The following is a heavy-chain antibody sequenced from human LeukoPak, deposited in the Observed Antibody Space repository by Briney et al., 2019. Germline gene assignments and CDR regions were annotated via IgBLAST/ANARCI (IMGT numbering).Heavy chain of an antibody. Sequence: GGSLRLSCAASGFTFSSYWMHWVRQTPGKGLVWVSDINSDGRATNYADSVKGRFTIPRDNAQNTLYLQMNSLRAEDTAVYYCARGTALQDYWGQGTLVTVSS. CDR2: INSDGRAT. CDR1: GFTFSSYW. CDR3: ARGTALQDY. J-gene: IGHJ4*02. V-gene: IGHV3-74*01. D-gene: IGHD2/OR15-2a*01.